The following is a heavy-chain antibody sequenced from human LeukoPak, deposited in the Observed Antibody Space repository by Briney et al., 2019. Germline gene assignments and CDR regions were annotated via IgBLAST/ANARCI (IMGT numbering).Heavy chain of an antibody. V-gene: IGHV3-23*01. CDR3: AKAGPKWLLRLYYFDY. J-gene: IGHJ4*02. CDR1: GFTFSSYA. D-gene: IGHD3-22*01. Sequence: GGSLRLSCAASGFTFSSYAMSWVRQAPGKGLEWVSAISGSGGSTYYADSVKGRFTISRDNSKNTLYLQMNSLRAEDTAVYYCAKAGPKWLLRLYYFDYWGQGTLVTVSS. CDR2: ISGSGGST.